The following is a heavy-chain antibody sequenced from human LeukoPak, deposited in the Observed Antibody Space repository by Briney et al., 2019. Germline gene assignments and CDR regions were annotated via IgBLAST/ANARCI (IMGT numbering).Heavy chain of an antibody. V-gene: IGHV3-74*01. D-gene: IGHD4-17*01. Sequence: GGSLRLSCAASGFTFSSYWMLWVRQAPGKGLVWVSRISSDGSSTTYADSVKGRFTISRDNAKNTLYLQMNSLRAEDTAVYYCARVGNGDYRYYFYMDVWGKGTTVTISS. CDR2: ISSDGSST. CDR1: GFTFSSYW. J-gene: IGHJ6*03. CDR3: ARVGNGDYRYYFYMDV.